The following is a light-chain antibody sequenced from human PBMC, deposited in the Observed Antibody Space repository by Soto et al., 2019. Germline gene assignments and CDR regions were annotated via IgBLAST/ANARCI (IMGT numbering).Light chain of an antibody. J-gene: IGKJ1*01. CDR2: AAS. V-gene: IGKV1-5*01. CDR3: QQFSSYST. CDR1: QSIDNW. Sequence: DIQMTQSPSTLSASVGDRVTITCRAGQSIDNWLAWYQHKPGKAPKLLIYAASSLESGVPSRFSGSGSGTEFTLTINSLQPDDFATYYCQQFSSYSTFGQGTKVEIK.